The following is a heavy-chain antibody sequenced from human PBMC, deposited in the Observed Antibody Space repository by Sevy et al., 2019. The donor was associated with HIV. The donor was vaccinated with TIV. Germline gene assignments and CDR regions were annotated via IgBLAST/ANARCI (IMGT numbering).Heavy chain of an antibody. CDR2: IGGSGVDT. CDR1: GFSFNIYA. V-gene: IGHV3-23*01. D-gene: IGHD3-16*02. Sequence: GGSLRLSCAASGFSFNIYAMSWVRQGSGKGLEWVAGIGGSGVDTHYADSVKGRFTISRDNSKNTLYPQMSNLRAEDTAVYYCAKAGSDYVWETSRFFDYWGQGTLVTVSS. J-gene: IGHJ4*02. CDR3: AKAGSDYVWETSRFFDY.